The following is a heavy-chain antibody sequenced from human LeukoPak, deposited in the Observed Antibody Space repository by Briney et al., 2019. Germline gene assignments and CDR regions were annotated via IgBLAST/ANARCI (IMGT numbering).Heavy chain of an antibody. CDR3: ARPMVRGVITQYYFDY. V-gene: IGHV1-46*01. J-gene: IGHJ4*02. D-gene: IGHD3-10*01. Sequence: ASVKVSCKASGYTFTSYYMHWVRQAPGQGLEWMGIINPSGGSTSYAQKFQGRVTMTTDTSTSTAYMELRSLRSDDTAVYYCARPMVRGVITQYYFDYWGQGTLVTVSS. CDR1: GYTFTSYY. CDR2: INPSGGST.